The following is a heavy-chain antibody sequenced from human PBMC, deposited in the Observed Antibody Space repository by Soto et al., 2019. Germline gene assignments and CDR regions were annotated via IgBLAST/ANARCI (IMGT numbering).Heavy chain of an antibody. CDR1: RGTFSSYA. V-gene: IGHV1-69*13. Sequence: SVKASCKASRGTFSSYAISWVRQAPGQGLEWMGGIIPIFGTANYAQKFQGRVTITADESTSTAYMELSSLRSEDTAVYYCASSWDYYDSSGYGYWGQGTLVTVSS. J-gene: IGHJ4*02. CDR2: IIPIFGTA. D-gene: IGHD3-22*01. CDR3: ASSWDYYDSSGYGY.